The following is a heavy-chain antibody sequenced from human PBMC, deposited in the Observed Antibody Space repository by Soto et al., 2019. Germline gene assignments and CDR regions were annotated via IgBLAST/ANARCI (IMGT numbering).Heavy chain of an antibody. V-gene: IGHV3-30*03. CDR3: ASGKKKLFALRYYYGLDV. J-gene: IGHJ6*01. CDR1: GFTFSNYG. Sequence: QVQLVESGGGVVQPGRSLRLSCAASGFTFSNYGMHWVRQAPGKGLEWVAVASYDGSNQYYGDSVKGRFTISRDNSKNTLYLQMNRLRAEDTAVYYCASGKKKLFALRYYYGLDVWGQGTTVTVSS. D-gene: IGHD6-6*01. CDR2: ASYDGSNQ.